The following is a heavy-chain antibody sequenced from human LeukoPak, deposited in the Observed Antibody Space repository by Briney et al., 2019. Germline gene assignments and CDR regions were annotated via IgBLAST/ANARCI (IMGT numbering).Heavy chain of an antibody. D-gene: IGHD6-19*01. CDR3: ATHRGQWLGPYYFDY. V-gene: IGHV1-69*06. Sequence: ASVKVSCKASGGTFSSYAISWVRQAPGQGLEWMGGIIPIFGTANYAQKFQGRVTITADKSTSTAYMELSSLRSEDTAVYYCATHRGQWLGPYYFDYWGQGTLVTVSS. CDR2: IIPIFGTA. J-gene: IGHJ4*02. CDR1: GGTFSSYA.